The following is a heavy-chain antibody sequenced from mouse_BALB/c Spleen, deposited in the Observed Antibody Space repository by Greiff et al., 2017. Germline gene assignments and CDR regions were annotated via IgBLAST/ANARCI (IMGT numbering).Heavy chain of an antibody. D-gene: IGHD2-2*01. Sequence: SGAELVRPGALVKLSCKASGFNIKDYYMHWVKQRPEQGLEWIGWIDPENGNTIYDPKFQGKASITADTSSNTAYLQLSSLTSEDTAVYYCAYGYDGSFAYWGQGTLVTVSA. V-gene: IGHV14-1*02. CDR1: GFNIKDYY. J-gene: IGHJ3*01. CDR3: AYGYDGSFAY. CDR2: IDPENGNT.